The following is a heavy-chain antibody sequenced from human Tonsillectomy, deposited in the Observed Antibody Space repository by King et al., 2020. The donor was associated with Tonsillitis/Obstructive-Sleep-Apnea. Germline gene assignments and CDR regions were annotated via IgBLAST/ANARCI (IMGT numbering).Heavy chain of an antibody. Sequence: QLQESGPGLVKPSETLSLTCSVSGGSISSHYWNWIRQPPGKGLEWIGSIYNSGSTNYNPSLKSRVSISVDTSKNQISLKLTSVTAADTAVYYCAGGTLENWNYVGFDYWGQGTLVTVSS. CDR3: AGGTLENWNYVGFDY. CDR2: IYNSGST. V-gene: IGHV4-59*11. J-gene: IGHJ4*02. CDR1: GGSISSHY. D-gene: IGHD1-7*01.